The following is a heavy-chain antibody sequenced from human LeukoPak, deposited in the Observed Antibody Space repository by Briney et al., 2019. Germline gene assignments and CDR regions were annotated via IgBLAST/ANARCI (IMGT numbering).Heavy chain of an antibody. V-gene: IGHV4-61*09. CDR1: GGSISSGSYY. J-gene: IGHJ6*04. CDR2: IYRSGST. CDR3: AIGPPYAPGVVDV. Sequence: SETLSLTCTVSGGSISSGSYYWSWIREPAGKRLAWIGHIYRSGSTNYNPSLKSRVTISVDTSKNQFSLKLSSVTAADTAVYYCAIGPPYAPGVVDVWGKGTTVTISS. D-gene: IGHD7-27*01.